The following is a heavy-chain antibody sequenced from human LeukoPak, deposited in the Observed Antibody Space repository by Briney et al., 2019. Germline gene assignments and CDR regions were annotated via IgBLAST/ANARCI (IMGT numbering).Heavy chain of an antibody. Sequence: PSETLSLTCTVSGVSISSYYWSWIRQPPGKGLEWIGYIYYSGSTNYNPSLKSRVTISVDTSKNQFSLKLSSVTAADTAVYYCARRDTVTNWYFDLWGRGTLVTVSS. D-gene: IGHD4-17*01. CDR3: ARRDTVTNWYFDL. V-gene: IGHV4-59*08. J-gene: IGHJ2*01. CDR2: IYYSGST. CDR1: GVSISSYY.